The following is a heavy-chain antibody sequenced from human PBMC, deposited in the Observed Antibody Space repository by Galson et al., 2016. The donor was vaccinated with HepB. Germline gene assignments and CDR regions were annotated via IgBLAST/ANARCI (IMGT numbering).Heavy chain of an antibody. CDR1: GGSISNTHW. CDR2: VYYIGDT. CDR3: ATVTSVGGAVFDY. Sequence: TLSLTCAVSGGSISNTHWWSWVRQPPGKELAWIGEVYYIGDTNYNPSLKSRVTISKDESKNQFSLNMKSVTAADTAIYYCATVTSVGGAVFDYWGQGILVTVSS. J-gene: IGHJ4*02. V-gene: IGHV4-4*02. D-gene: IGHD6-19*01.